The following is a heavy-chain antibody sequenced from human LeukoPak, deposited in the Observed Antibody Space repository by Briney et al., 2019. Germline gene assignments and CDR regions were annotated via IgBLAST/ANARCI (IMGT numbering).Heavy chain of an antibody. D-gene: IGHD3-22*01. CDR1: GYTFTSYG. CDR2: ISAYNGNT. V-gene: IGHV1-18*01. J-gene: IGHJ4*02. Sequence: ASAKVSCKASGYTFTSYGISWVRQAPGQGLEWMGWISAYNGNTNYAQKLQGRVTMTTDTSTSTAYVELRSLRSDDTAVYYCARAPDYDSSGYFDGDYWGQGTLVTVSS. CDR3: ARAPDYDSSGYFDGDY.